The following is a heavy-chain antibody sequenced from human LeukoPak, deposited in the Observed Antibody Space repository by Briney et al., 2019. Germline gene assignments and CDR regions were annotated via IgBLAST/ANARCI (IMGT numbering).Heavy chain of an antibody. CDR1: GGAIRDYY. D-gene: IGHD1-26*01. CDR3: ARLFHPALSGNYPFDY. V-gene: IGHV4-59*01. J-gene: IGHJ4*02. CDR2: IYYSGST. Sequence: SETLSLTCSVSGGAIRDYYWSWIRQPPGKGLEWIAYIYYSGSTSYNPSLKSRVTISVDTSKNQFSLKLNSVTAADTAMYYCARLFHPALSGNYPFDYWGQGTLVTVSS.